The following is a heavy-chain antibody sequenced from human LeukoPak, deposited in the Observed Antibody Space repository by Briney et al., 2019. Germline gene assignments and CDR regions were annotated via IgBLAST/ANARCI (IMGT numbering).Heavy chain of an antibody. J-gene: IGHJ4*02. CDR1: GFIFSTYW. CDR3: ARDRGVAAHLDY. CDR2: ISGDGSER. D-gene: IGHD5-12*01. V-gene: IGHV3-7*01. Sequence: GGSLRLSCAASGFIFSTYWMNWVRQAPGKGLEWVAGISGDGSERDYVDSVRGRFTISRDNSKNTPYLQMSSLRAEDTAVYYCARDRGVAAHLDYCGQGTLVTVSS.